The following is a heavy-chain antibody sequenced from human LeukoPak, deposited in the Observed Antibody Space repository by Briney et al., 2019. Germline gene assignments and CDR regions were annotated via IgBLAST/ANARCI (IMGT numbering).Heavy chain of an antibody. D-gene: IGHD3-9*01. CDR2: INPNNGGT. CDR3: ARGGELRYFDWLLSGAFDI. V-gene: IGHV1-2*04. CDR1: GYTFTGYY. Sequence: ASVKVSCKASGYTFTGYYMHWVRQAPGQGLEWMGWINPNNGGTNYAQKFQGWVTMTRDTSISTAYMELSRLRSDDTAVYYCARGGELRYFDWLLSGAFDIWGQGTMVTVSS. J-gene: IGHJ3*02.